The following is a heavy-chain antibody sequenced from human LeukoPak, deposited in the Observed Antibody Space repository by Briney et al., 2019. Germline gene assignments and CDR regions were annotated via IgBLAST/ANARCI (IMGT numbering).Heavy chain of an antibody. CDR3: SRGGQRAGYALDI. Sequence: GGPLRLSCAASGFTFNDYDMHWVRQVTGKGLEWVSSLHTAGDAHYSVSVRGRFIISRDRSKTSFYLQMNSLRAEDSAMYYCSRGGQRAGYALDIWGQGTVVTVSS. CDR2: LHTAGDA. V-gene: IGHV3-13*01. CDR1: GFTFNDYD. J-gene: IGHJ3*02.